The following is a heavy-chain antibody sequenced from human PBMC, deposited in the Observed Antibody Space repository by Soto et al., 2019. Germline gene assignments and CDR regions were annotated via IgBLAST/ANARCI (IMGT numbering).Heavy chain of an antibody. CDR3: AKPEVSYYRVDY. CDR2: ISYDGSNK. Sequence: GGSLRLSCAASGFTFSSYGMHWVRQAPGKGLEWVAVISYDGSNKYYADSVKGRFTISRDNSKNTLYLQMNSLRAEDTAVYYCAKPEVSYYRVDYWGQGTLSPSPQ. J-gene: IGHJ4*02. V-gene: IGHV3-30*18. D-gene: IGHD1-26*01. CDR1: GFTFSSYG.